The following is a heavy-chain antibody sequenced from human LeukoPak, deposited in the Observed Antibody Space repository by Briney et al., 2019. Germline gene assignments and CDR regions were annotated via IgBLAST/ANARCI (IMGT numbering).Heavy chain of an antibody. CDR1: GFTFSTNA. V-gene: IGHV3-23*01. CDR2: ISGSGAST. J-gene: IGHJ4*02. D-gene: IGHD6-13*01. Sequence: GGSLRLSCLTSGFTFSTNAMSWVRQAPGKGLEWISGISGSGASTYYADSVTGRFTISRDNSKNTLYLQMNSLRAEDTAVYYCARVRVAAAGIDYWGQGTLVTVSS. CDR3: ARVRVAAAGIDY.